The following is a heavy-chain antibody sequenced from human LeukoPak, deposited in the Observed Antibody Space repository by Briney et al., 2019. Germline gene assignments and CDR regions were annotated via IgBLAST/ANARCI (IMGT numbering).Heavy chain of an antibody. CDR2: IYYSGST. D-gene: IGHD6-13*01. CDR1: DYSISSGYGYY. CDR3: ARVIGEMYSSSWSQTSNWFDP. V-gene: IGHV4-61*08. J-gene: IGHJ5*02. Sequence: SETLSLTCTVSDYSISSGYGYYWSWIRQPPGKGLEWIGYIYYSGSTNYNPALKSRVTISVDTSKNQFSLKLSSVTAADTAVYYCARVIGEMYSSSWSQTSNWFDPWGQGTLVTVSS.